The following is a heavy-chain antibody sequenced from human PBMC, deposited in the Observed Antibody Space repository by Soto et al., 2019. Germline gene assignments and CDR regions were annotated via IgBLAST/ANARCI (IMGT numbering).Heavy chain of an antibody. D-gene: IGHD3-22*01. CDR3: ARAGSPFDSDSSGYWGFDH. CDR1: GFTFSSYG. Sequence: GGSLRLSCAASGFTFSSYGMHWVRQAPGKGLEWVAVISYDGSNKYYADSVKGRFTISRDNSKNTLYLQMNSLRAEDTAVYYCARAGSPFDSDSSGYWGFDHWGQGTLVTVSS. J-gene: IGHJ4*02. V-gene: IGHV3-30*03. CDR2: ISYDGSNK.